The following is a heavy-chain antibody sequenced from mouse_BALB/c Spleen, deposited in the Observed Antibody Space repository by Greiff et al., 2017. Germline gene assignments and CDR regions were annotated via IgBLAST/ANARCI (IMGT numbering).Heavy chain of an antibody. J-gene: IGHJ4*01. CDR2: IDPSDSYT. V-gene: IGHV1-69*02. CDR1: GYTFTSYW. Sequence: QVQLQQSGTVLARPGASVKLSCKASGYTFTSYWMHWVKQRPGQGLEWIGEIDPSDSYTNYNQKFKGKATLTVDKSSSTAYMQLSSLTSEDSAVYYCARGDGYYAMDYWGQGTSVTVSS. CDR3: ARGDGYYAMDY. D-gene: IGHD2-3*01.